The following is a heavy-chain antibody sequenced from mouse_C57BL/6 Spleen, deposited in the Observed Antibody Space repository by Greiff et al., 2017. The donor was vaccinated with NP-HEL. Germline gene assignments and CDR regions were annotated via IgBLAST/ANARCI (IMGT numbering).Heavy chain of an antibody. J-gene: IGHJ4*01. CDR2: ISDGGSYT. CDR3: ARDSDGNYHYYAMDY. V-gene: IGHV5-4*01. Sequence: EVKLVESGGGLVKPGGSLKLSCAASGFTFSSYAMSWVRQTPEKRLEWVATISDGGSYTYYPDNVKGRFTISRDNAKNNLYLQMSHLKSEDTAMYYCARDSDGNYHYYAMDYWGQGTSVTVSS. D-gene: IGHD2-1*01. CDR1: GFTFSSYA.